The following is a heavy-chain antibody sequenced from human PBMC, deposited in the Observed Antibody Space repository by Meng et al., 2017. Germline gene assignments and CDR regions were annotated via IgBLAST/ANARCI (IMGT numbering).Heavy chain of an antibody. Sequence: SCKASGGTFSSYAMSWVRQAPGKGLEWVSAISGSGGSTYYADSVKGRFTISRDNSKNTLYLQMNSLRAEDTAVYYCAKVGYSSGRNPDYWGQGTLVTVSS. CDR2: ISGSGGST. D-gene: IGHD6-19*01. V-gene: IGHV3-23*01. CDR3: AKVGYSSGRNPDY. J-gene: IGHJ4*02. CDR1: GGTFSSYA.